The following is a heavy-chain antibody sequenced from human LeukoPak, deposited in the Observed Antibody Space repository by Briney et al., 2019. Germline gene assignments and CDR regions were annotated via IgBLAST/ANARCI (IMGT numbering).Heavy chain of an antibody. CDR2: IIPIFGTA. J-gene: IGHJ4*02. V-gene: IGHV1-69*05. CDR3: ARQPCGGDCYSDY. Sequence: GASVKVSCKASGGTFSSYAISWVRQAPGQGLEWMGGIIPIFGTANYAQKFQGRVTITTDESTSTAYMELSSLRSEDTAVYYCARQPCGGDCYSDYWGQGTLVTVSS. D-gene: IGHD2-21*02. CDR1: GGTFSSYA.